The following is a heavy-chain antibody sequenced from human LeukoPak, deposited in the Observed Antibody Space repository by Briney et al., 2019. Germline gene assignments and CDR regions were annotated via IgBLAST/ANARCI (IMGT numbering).Heavy chain of an antibody. CDR3: ARVSVVGVAASDY. CDR2: ISSSSSYI. CDR1: GFTLSGYR. V-gene: IGHV3-21*01. Sequence: GGSLRLSCAAYGFTLSGYRMNWVNQAPGKGLEWVSSISSSSSYIYYADSVKGRFTISRDNAKNSLYLQMNSLRAEDTAVYYCARVSVVGVAASDYWGQGTLVTVSS. J-gene: IGHJ4*02. D-gene: IGHD2-15*01.